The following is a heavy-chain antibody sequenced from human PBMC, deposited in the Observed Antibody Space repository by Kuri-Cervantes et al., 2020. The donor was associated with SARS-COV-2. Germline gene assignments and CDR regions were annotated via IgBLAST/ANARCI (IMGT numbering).Heavy chain of an antibody. Sequence: SVKVSCKAFGGTFSSYAISWVRQAPGQGLEWMGRIIPIFGTANYAQKFQGRVTITADESTSTAYMELSSLRSEDTAVYYCAWLTDYGVPFDYWGQGTLVTVSS. CDR3: AWLTDYGVPFDY. J-gene: IGHJ4*02. CDR2: IIPIFGTA. D-gene: IGHD4-17*01. CDR1: GGTFSSYA. V-gene: IGHV1-69*13.